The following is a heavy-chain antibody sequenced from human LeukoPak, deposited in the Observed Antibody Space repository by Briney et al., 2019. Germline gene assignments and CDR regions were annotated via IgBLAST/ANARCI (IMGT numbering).Heavy chain of an antibody. V-gene: IGHV3-21*06. Sequence: GGSLRLSCAASQFTFSSYNMNWVRQAPGKGLEWVSSISSTSRYIYYADSVKGRFTISRDNAKNSLFLQMNSLRAEDTAVYYCARGVFWSGYFANLHFDYWGRGTLVTVSS. D-gene: IGHD3-3*01. CDR2: ISSTSRYI. CDR1: QFTFSSYN. J-gene: IGHJ4*02. CDR3: ARGVFWSGYFANLHFDY.